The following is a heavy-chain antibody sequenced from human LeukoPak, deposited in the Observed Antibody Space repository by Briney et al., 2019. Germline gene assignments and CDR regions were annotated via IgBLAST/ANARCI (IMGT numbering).Heavy chain of an antibody. D-gene: IGHD1-26*01. Sequence: PGGSLRLSCAASGFTFSSYSMNWVRQAPGKGLEWVSSISSSSSYIYYADSVKGRSTISRDNAKNSLYLQMNSLRAEDTAVYYCALVGAVGDDAFDIWGQGTMVTVSS. V-gene: IGHV3-21*01. CDR3: ALVGAVGDDAFDI. CDR1: GFTFSSYS. CDR2: ISSSSSYI. J-gene: IGHJ3*02.